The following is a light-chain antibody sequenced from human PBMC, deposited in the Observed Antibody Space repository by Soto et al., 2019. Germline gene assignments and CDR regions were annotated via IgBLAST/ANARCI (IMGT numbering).Light chain of an antibody. CDR3: QQYGNSPRT. J-gene: IGKJ2*01. V-gene: IGKV3-20*01. CDR1: QIVTNSY. Sequence: EIVLTQSPGTLSLSPGERATLSCRASQIVTNSYLAWYQQKPGQAPRLLIYGASSRATGITDRFSGSGSGTDFTLTIIRLDPEDFAVYYCQQYGNSPRTFGQGTKLVIK. CDR2: GAS.